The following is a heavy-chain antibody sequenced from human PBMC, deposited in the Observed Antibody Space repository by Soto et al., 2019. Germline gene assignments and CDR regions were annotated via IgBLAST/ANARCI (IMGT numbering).Heavy chain of an antibody. CDR3: ASMVRGSNMDCYDYMDG. Sequence: QVHLVQSGGEVKKPGASVKVSCKASGYTFTSHGISWVRQAPGHGLEWMGWISAHNGDTNYAQTLQGRVTVTTDTPTNTSYKELMGMRSEHTAGDYGASMVRGSNMDCYDYMDGWGTGTTVTVSS. CDR1: GYTFTSHG. CDR2: ISAHNGDT. J-gene: IGHJ6*03. V-gene: IGHV1-18*01. D-gene: IGHD3-10*01.